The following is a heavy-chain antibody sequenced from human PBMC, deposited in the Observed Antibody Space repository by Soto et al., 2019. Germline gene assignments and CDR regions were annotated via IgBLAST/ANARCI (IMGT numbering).Heavy chain of an antibody. V-gene: IGHV3-33*01. Sequence: QVQLVESGGGVVQPGRSLRLSCAASGLTFSSYGMHWVRQAPGKGLEWVAIIWYDGSNQYYGDSVKGRFTISRDNSKNTLYLQMNSLRAEDTAVYYCASDYGSGMDCWGQGTLVTVSS. CDR3: ASDYGSGMDC. J-gene: IGHJ4*02. CDR2: IWYDGSNQ. D-gene: IGHD3-10*01. CDR1: GLTFSSYG.